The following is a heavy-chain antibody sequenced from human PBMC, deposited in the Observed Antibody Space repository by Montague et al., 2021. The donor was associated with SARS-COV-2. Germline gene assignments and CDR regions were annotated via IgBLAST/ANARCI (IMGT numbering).Heavy chain of an antibody. CDR3: ARSTFYSSGWWDNWYFDL. CDR1: GGSISSYY. V-gene: IGHV4-4*07. CDR2: FYTTGST. Sequence: SETLSLTCTVSGGSISSYYRSWIRRPAGKGLEWIGRFYTTGSTNYNPSLKSRVTMSVDTSKNQFSLELSSVTAADTAVYYCARSTFYSSGWWDNWYFDLWGRGTLVTVSS. D-gene: IGHD6-19*01. J-gene: IGHJ2*01.